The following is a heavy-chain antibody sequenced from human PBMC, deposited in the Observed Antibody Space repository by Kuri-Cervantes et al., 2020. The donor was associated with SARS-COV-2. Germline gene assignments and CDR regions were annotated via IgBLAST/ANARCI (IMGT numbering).Heavy chain of an antibody. Sequence: SVKVSCKTSGASFTTYGINWVRQAPGHGLEWMGGITPVFDTPQYAQKFQGRVTITADPSTSTAYMDLRRLKSEDTAVYYCARVGYCSLSGCLTGAIDHWGQGTLVTVSS. CDR1: GASFTTYG. CDR2: ITPVFDTP. J-gene: IGHJ4*02. V-gene: IGHV1-69*13. CDR3: ARVGYCSLSGCLTGAIDH. D-gene: IGHD2-2*03.